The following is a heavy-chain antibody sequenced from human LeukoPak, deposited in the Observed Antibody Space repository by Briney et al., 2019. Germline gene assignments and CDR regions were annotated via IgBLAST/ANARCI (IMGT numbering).Heavy chain of an antibody. V-gene: IGHV4-59*12. CDR3: ARSPSGMDV. CDR1: GASITDYF. CDR2: VYYSGST. J-gene: IGHJ6*02. Sequence: SETLSLTCTVSGASITDYFWTWIRQPPGKGLEWIGYVYYSGSTYYNPSLKSRVTISVDTSKNQFSLKLSSVTAADTAVYYCARSPSGMDVWGQGTTVTVSS.